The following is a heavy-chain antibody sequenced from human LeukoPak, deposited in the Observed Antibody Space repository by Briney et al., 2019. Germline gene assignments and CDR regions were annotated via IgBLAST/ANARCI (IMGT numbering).Heavy chain of an antibody. D-gene: IGHD6-13*01. CDR1: GGSTRGTSYY. Sequence: KPSETLSLTCTVSGGSTRGTSYYWGWIRQPPGKGLEWIGSIYYSGSTYYNPSLKSRVTISVDTSKNQFSLNLSSVTAADTALYYCARHLLFRLEQQRMSSWFDPWGQGTLVTVSS. CDR3: ARHLLFRLEQQRMSSWFDP. CDR2: IYYSGST. V-gene: IGHV4-39*01. J-gene: IGHJ5*02.